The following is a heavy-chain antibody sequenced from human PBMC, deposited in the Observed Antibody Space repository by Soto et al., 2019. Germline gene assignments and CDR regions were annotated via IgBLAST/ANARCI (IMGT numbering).Heavy chain of an antibody. CDR1: GFTFSSYS. CDR3: ARDLGGSTLPIDY. D-gene: IGHD2-15*01. CDR2: ISSSSSTI. J-gene: IGHJ4*02. V-gene: IGHV3-48*02. Sequence: GESLKISCAASGFTFSSYSMNWVRQAPGKGLEWVSYISSSSSTIYYADSVKGRLTISRDNAKTSLYLQMNSLRDEDTAVYYCARDLGGSTLPIDYWGQGTLVTVSS.